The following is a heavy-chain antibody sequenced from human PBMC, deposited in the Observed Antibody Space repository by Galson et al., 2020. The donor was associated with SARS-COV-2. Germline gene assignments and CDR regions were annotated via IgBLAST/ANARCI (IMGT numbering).Heavy chain of an antibody. Sequence: GESLKISCAASGFTISSYAMHWVRQAPGKGLEWVAVISYDGSNKYYADSVKGRFTISRDNSKNTLYLQMNSLRAEDTAVYYCARDRLTAYFDYWGQGTLVTVSS. CDR3: ARDRLTAYFDY. D-gene: IGHD3-16*01. V-gene: IGHV3-30*04. CDR1: GFTISSYA. CDR2: ISYDGSNK. J-gene: IGHJ4*02.